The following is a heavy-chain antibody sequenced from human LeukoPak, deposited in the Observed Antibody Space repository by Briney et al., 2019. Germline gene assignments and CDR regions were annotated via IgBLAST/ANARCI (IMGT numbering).Heavy chain of an antibody. Sequence: ASVKVSCKASGYTFTGYYMHWVRQAPGQGLEWMGWINPNSGGTNYAQKFQGRVTMTRDTSISTAYMELSRLRSADTAVYYCAREVPGYPEWWFDPCGQGTLVTVSS. J-gene: IGHJ5*02. CDR3: AREVPGYPEWWFDP. V-gene: IGHV1-2*02. CDR1: GYTFTGYY. D-gene: IGHD6-13*01. CDR2: INPNSGGT.